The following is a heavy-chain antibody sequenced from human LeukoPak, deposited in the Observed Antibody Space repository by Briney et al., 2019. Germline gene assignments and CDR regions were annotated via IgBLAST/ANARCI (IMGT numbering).Heavy chain of an antibody. CDR3: ARPQAYYFDY. J-gene: IGHJ4*02. CDR1: GFSFSSYA. Sequence: GGSLRLSCAASGFSFSSYAIHWVRQAPGKGLEWVAAISYDGSKKYYADSVKGRFTISRDNSKNTLYLQMDSLRSEDTAVYYCARPQAYYFDYWGQGTLVTVSP. V-gene: IGHV3-30*01. CDR2: ISYDGSKK.